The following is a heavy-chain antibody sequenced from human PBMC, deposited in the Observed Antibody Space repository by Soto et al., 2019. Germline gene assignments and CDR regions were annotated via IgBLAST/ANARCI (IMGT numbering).Heavy chain of an antibody. CDR2: INDSGST. CDR3: VRRSPEDAFDI. V-gene: IGHV4-34*01. J-gene: IGHJ3*02. Sequence: PSETLSLTCAVYGGAFRGYYWSWIRQPPGKGLEWLGEINDSGSTNYNPSLKSRITISLXXXXXXIXLRLXXXTAADTAVYYCVRRSPEDAFDIWGQGTMVTV. CDR1: GGAFRGYY.